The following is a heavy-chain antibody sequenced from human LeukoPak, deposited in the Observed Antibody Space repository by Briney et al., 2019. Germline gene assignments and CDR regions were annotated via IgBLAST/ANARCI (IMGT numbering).Heavy chain of an antibody. CDR1: GFTFSSYA. Sequence: PGGSLRLSCAASGFTFSSYAMSWVRQAPGKGLEWVSAISGGGGSTYYADSVKGRFTISRDNSKNTLYLQMNSLRAEDTAAYYCAKGLATVGSSRYYFDYWGQETLVTVSS. CDR3: AKGLATVGSSRYYFDY. D-gene: IGHD4-23*01. J-gene: IGHJ4*02. CDR2: ISGGGGST. V-gene: IGHV3-23*01.